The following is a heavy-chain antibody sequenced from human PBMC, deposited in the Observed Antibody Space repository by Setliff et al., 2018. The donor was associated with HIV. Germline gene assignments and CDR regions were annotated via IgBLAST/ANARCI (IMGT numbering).Heavy chain of an antibody. CDR2: TIPMSDIP. V-gene: IGHV1-69*10. Sequence: SVKVSCKASGFPFNHYALSWVRQAPGQRPEWMGGTIPMSDIPNYAQNFQGRVTITADHSTTTTYMELSSLSSEDTAVYYCVRVGPWYYGRSGYLASWDYWGQGTQVTVSS. D-gene: IGHD3-22*01. CDR1: GFPFNHYA. J-gene: IGHJ4*02. CDR3: VRVGPWYYGRSGYLASWDY.